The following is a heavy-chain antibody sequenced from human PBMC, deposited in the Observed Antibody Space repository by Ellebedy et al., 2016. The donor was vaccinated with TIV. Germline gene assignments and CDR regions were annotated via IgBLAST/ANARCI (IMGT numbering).Heavy chain of an antibody. Sequence: GESLKISCAASGFTFSDYAMSWVRQAPGKGLEWVSDISHTSGRAYYADSVKGRFTISRDNSKNTLFLQMNSLRAEDTAVYYCAKENGWERPLHYFDYWGQGTLVTVSS. V-gene: IGHV3-23*01. CDR3: AKENGWERPLHYFDY. CDR2: ISHTSGRA. J-gene: IGHJ4*02. CDR1: GFTFSDYA. D-gene: IGHD1-26*01.